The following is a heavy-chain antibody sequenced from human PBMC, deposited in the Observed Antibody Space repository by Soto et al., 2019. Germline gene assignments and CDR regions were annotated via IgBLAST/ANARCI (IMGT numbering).Heavy chain of an antibody. CDR3: ARGRLSLYFVATTQRGFDP. CDR2: INHSGNT. Sequence: KPSETLSLTCVVYGGSFSGYYWSWIRQPPGKGLEWIGEINHSGNTNNNPSLKSRVTISVDTSKNQFSLKLSSVTAADTAGYYCARGRLSLYFVATTQRGFDPWGQGTLVIVSS. D-gene: IGHD5-12*01. J-gene: IGHJ5*02. V-gene: IGHV4-34*01. CDR1: GGSFSGYY.